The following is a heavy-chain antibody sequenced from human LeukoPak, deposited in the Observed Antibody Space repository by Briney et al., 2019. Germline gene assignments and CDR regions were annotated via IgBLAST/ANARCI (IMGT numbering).Heavy chain of an antibody. J-gene: IGHJ4*02. D-gene: IGHD3-10*01. CDR1: GYTFTGYY. CDR3: ARVMGSGSAPDY. CDR2: INPNSGGT. V-gene: IGHV1-2*02. Sequence: PLASVKVSCKASGYTFTGYYMHWVRQAPGQGLEWMGLINPNSGGTNYAQKFQGRVTMTRDTSIRTVYMELSRLRSDDTAVYYCARVMGSGSAPDYWGQGTLVTVSS.